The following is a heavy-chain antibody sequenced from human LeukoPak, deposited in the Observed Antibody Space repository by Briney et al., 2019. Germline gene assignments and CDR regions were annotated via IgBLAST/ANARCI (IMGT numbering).Heavy chain of an antibody. D-gene: IGHD2-2*01. J-gene: IGHJ3*02. CDR2: IRSNGGST. CDR3: ARDEVVPAASYAFDI. V-gene: IGHV3-64*01. CDR1: GFTFSSYA. Sequence: GGSLRLSCAASGFTFSSYAMHWVRQAPGKGLEYVSAIRSNGGSTYYANSVKGRFTISRDNSKNTLYLQMGSLRAEDTAVYYCARDEVVPAASYAFDIWGQGTMVTVSS.